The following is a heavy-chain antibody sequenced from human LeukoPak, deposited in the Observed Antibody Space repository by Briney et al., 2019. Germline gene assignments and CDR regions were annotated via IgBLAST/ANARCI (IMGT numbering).Heavy chain of an antibody. D-gene: IGHD5-18*01. CDR2: IYYSGST. J-gene: IGHJ4*02. V-gene: IGHV4-31*03. Sequence: SETLSLTCTVSGGSISSGGYYWRWIRQHPGKGLEWIGYIYYSGSTYYNPSLKSRVTISVDTSKNQFSLKLSSVTAADTAVYYCARALDLIQLWSYFDYWGQGTLVTVSS. CDR3: ARALDLIQLWSYFDY. CDR1: GGSISSGGYY.